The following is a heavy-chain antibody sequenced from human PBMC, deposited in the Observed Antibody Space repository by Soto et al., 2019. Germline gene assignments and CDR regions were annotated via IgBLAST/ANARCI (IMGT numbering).Heavy chain of an antibody. CDR3: ATGYYGSGTYSS. D-gene: IGHD3-10*01. CDR2: IKSKADGTTT. V-gene: IGHV3-15*07. Sequence: EVQLVESGGGLVKPGGSLRLSCVASGFTFSNAWMNWVRQTPGKGLEWVGSIKSKADGTTTNYAAPVKDRFTISRDDSKNTLYLQMNSLKTEDAAVYYCATGYYGSGTYSSWGQGTLVTVSS. CDR1: GFTFSNAW. J-gene: IGHJ5*02.